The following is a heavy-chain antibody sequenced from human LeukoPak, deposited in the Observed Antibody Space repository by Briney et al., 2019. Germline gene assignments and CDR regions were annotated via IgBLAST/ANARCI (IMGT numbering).Heavy chain of an antibody. CDR2: VIPIFGTA. CDR3: ARVPGIAARGGDNWFDP. D-gene: IGHD6-6*01. CDR1: GGTFSSYA. V-gene: IGHV1-69*05. J-gene: IGHJ5*02. Sequence: SVKVSCKASGGTFSSYAISWVRQAPGQGLEWMGGVIPIFGTANYAQKFQGRVTITTDESTSTAYMELSSLRSEDTAVYYCARVPGIAARGGDNWFDPWGQGTLVTVSS.